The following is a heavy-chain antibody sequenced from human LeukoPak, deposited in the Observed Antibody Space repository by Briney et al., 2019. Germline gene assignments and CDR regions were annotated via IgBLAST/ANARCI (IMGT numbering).Heavy chain of an antibody. J-gene: IGHJ4*02. CDR1: GFTGNSFY. CDR3: ARGFGGDLLGYFFDY. D-gene: IGHD3-10*01. Sequence: PGGSLRLSCAASGFTGNSFYMNWVRQAPGKGLEWVANIYSGGGTHYADSVEGRFTISRDKSKNTLYLQMNSLRAEDTAVYFCARGFGGDLLGYFFDYWGQGTLVTVSS. V-gene: IGHV3-53*01. CDR2: IYSGGGT.